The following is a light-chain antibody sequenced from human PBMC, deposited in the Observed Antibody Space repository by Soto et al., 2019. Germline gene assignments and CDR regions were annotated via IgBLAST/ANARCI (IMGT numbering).Light chain of an antibody. CDR2: SNN. J-gene: IGLJ1*01. V-gene: IGLV1-44*01. CDR1: SSNIGSNT. Sequence: QSVLTQPPSASGTPGQRVTISCSGSSSNIGSNTVNWYQQLPGMAPKLLIYSNNQRPSGVPDRFSGPKSGTSASLAISGLQSEDEADYYCAAWDDSLNGYVFGTGTKATVL. CDR3: AAWDDSLNGYV.